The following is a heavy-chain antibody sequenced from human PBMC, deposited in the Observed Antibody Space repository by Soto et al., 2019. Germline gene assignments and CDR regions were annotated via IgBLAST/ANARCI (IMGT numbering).Heavy chain of an antibody. D-gene: IGHD2-21*02. Sequence: SVKVSCKTSGGTFSSYAISWVRQAPGQGLEWMGGIIPIFGTANYAQKFQGRVTITADESTSTAYMELSSLRSEDTAVYYCASITSYCGGDCRFDPWGQGTLVTVSS. J-gene: IGHJ5*02. CDR3: ASITSYCGGDCRFDP. CDR2: IIPIFGTA. CDR1: GGTFSSYA. V-gene: IGHV1-69*13.